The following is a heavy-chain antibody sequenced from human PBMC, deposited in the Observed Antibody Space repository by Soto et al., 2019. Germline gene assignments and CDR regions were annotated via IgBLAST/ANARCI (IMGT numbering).Heavy chain of an antibody. CDR1: GGSISSGGFY. CDR3: ARADFDSGSPFFDY. D-gene: IGHD3-10*01. Sequence: QVQLQESGPGLVKPSQTLSLTCTVSGGSISSGGFYWSWIRQHPGMGLEWIGYSHSSAGTYYNPSLKSRLSISLDTSENQCSLRLSSVTAADTAIYYCARADFDSGSPFFDYWGQGTLVTVSS. J-gene: IGHJ4*02. V-gene: IGHV4-31*03. CDR2: SHSSAGT.